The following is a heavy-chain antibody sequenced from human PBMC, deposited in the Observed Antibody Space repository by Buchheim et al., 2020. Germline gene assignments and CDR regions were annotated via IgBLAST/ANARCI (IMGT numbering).Heavy chain of an antibody. V-gene: IGHV3-30-3*01. D-gene: IGHD5-24*01. CDR3: ASQVEMATITLDY. CDR2: ISYNGSNK. J-gene: IGHJ4*02. CDR1: GFTFSSYA. Sequence: QVQLVESGGGVVQPGRSLRLSCAASGFTFSSYAMHWVRQAPGKGLEWVAVISYNGSNKYYADSVKGRFTISRDNSKNTLYLQMNSLRAEDTAVYYCASQVEMATITLDYWGQGTL.